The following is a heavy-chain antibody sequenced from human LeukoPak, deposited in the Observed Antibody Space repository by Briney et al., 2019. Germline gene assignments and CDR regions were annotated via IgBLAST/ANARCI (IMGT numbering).Heavy chain of an antibody. V-gene: IGHV3-74*01. J-gene: IGHJ4*02. CDR2: ISSDGSST. CDR3: ASRIPYDSSSY. D-gene: IGHD3-22*01. Sequence: GGSLRLSCAASGFTFSSYWMHWVRQAPGKGLVWVSRISSDGSSTNYADSVKGRFTISRDNAKNTLYLQMNSLRAEDTAVYYCASRIPYDSSSYWGQGTPVTVSS. CDR1: GFTFSSYW.